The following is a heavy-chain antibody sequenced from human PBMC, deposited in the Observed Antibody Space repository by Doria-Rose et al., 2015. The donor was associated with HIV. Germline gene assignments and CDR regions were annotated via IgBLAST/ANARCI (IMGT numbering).Heavy chain of an antibody. J-gene: IGHJ4*02. V-gene: IGHV2-26*01. D-gene: IGHD6-13*01. CDR3: ARIKSSRWYHKYYFDS. CDR1: GVSLSSPGMG. Sequence: QESGPVLVKPTETLTLTCTVSGVSLSSPGMGVSWIRQPPGQALEWLANILADDERSYKTSLKRRLTIYSGTSKSQVLLTMTDMDPVDTATYYCARIKSSRWYHKYYFDSWGQGTLVIVSA. CDR2: ILADDER.